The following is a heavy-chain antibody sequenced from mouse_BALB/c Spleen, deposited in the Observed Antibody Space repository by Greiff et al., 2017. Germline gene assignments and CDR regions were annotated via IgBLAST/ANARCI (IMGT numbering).Heavy chain of an antibody. D-gene: IGHD1-2*01. V-gene: IGHV5-12-1*01. CDR2: ISSGGGST. Sequence: EVHLVESGGGLVKPGGSLKLSCAASGFAFSSYDMSWVRQTPEKRLEWVAYISSGGGSTYYPDTVKGRFTISRDNAKNTLYLQMSSLKSEDTAMYYCARHQDSLLRLHYAMDYWGQGTSVTVSS. J-gene: IGHJ4*01. CDR3: ARHQDSLLRLHYAMDY. CDR1: GFAFSSYD.